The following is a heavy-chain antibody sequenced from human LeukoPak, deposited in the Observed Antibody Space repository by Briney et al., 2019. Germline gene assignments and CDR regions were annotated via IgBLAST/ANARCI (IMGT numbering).Heavy chain of an antibody. CDR1: GGSFSGYY. Sequence: SETLSLTCAVYGGSFSGYYWSWIRQPPGKGLEWIGEINHSGSTNYNPSLKSRVTISVDTSKNQFSLKLSSVTAADTAVYYCAREGASTYYYGSGSYYPGYFDYWGQGTLVTVSS. D-gene: IGHD3-10*01. CDR3: AREGASTYYYGSGSYYPGYFDY. V-gene: IGHV4-34*01. CDR2: INHSGST. J-gene: IGHJ4*02.